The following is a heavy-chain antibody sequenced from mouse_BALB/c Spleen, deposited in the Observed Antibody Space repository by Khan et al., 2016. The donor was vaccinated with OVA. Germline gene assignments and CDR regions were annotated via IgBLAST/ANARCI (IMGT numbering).Heavy chain of an antibody. V-gene: IGHV9-2-1*01. CDR3: ARGHYGSIYY. J-gene: IGHJ2*01. CDR2: INTETGEP. CDR1: GYTFTDYS. Sequence: QIQLVQSGPELKKPGETVKISCKASGYTFTDYSMHWVKQAPGKGLKWMGWINTETGEPTYADDFKGRFAFSLETSASNAYLQINNLKHEDTATYFCARGHYGSIYYWGQGTTLTVSS. D-gene: IGHD1-1*01.